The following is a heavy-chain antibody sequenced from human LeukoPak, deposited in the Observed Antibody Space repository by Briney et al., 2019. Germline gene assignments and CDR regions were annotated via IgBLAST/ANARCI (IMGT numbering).Heavy chain of an antibody. J-gene: IGHJ6*03. CDR2: IIPIFGTA. CDR3: ARGRVGYYDSSTQEPMDV. D-gene: IGHD3-22*01. Sequence: GASVKVSCKASGGTFISYAISWVRQAPGQGLEWMGGIIPIFGTANYAQKFQGRVTITTDESTSTAYMELSSLGSEDTAVYYCARGRVGYYDSSTQEPMDVWGKGTTVTVSS. V-gene: IGHV1-69*05. CDR1: GGTFISYA.